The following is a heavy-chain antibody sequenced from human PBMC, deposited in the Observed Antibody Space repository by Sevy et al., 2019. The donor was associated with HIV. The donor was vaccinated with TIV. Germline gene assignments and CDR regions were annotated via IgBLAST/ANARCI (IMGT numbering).Heavy chain of an antibody. D-gene: IGHD3-16*01. CDR1: GDPIRRSDDY. CDR3: ARSPIAASGAKFDT. J-gene: IGHJ5*02. Sequence: SETLSLTCTVSGDPIRRSDDYWGWIRQPPEKGLEWIGSVYSSGSSYSNPSFKSRVTMSIDTSRNLFSLKLTSVTAADTALYYCARSPIAASGAKFDTWGPGTLVTVSS. V-gene: IGHV4-39*01. CDR2: VYSSGSS.